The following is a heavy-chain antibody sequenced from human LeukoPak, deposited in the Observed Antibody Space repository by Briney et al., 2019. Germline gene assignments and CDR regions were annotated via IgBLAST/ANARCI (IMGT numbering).Heavy chain of an antibody. CDR3: ATRIEYCSSTSCYRNGFDY. V-gene: IGHV1-18*01. D-gene: IGHD2-2*02. Sequence: GASVKVSCKASGYTFTSYGISWVRQAPGQGLEWMGWISAYNGNTNYAQKLQGRVTMTTDTSTSTAYMELRRLRSDDTAVYYCATRIEYCSSTSCYRNGFDYWGQGTLVTVSS. CDR2: ISAYNGNT. J-gene: IGHJ4*02. CDR1: GYTFTSYG.